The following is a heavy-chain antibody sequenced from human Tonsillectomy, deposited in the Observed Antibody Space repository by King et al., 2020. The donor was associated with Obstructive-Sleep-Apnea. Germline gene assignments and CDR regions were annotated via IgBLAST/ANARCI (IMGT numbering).Heavy chain of an antibody. J-gene: IGHJ3*02. D-gene: IGHD1-26*01. V-gene: IGHV3-30*18. CDR2: VSSDGGNE. CDR1: GFIFSTFG. Sequence: VQLVESGGGVVQPGRSLRLSCAASGFIFSTFGMHWVRQAPGKGLEWVAVVSSDGGNEYYADSVKGRFAISRDNSKNTVYLQMNSLRVEDTAVYYCAKDHPKRGGPYLPLWAFDIWGQGTMVTVSS. CDR3: AKDHPKRGGPYLPLWAFDI.